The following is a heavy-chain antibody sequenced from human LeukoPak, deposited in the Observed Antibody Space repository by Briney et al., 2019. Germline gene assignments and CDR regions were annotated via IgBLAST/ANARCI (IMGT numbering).Heavy chain of an antibody. D-gene: IGHD6-19*01. CDR1: GGSISNYH. Sequence: SETLSLTCTVSGGSISNYHWSWIRQPAGKGVEWIGQIHTSGSTNYNPPLKSRVSMSIDTTEDQVSLTITSVTAADTAFYYCARRDISSGWSFDYWGQGTLVTVSS. J-gene: IGHJ4*02. V-gene: IGHV4-4*07. CDR3: ARRDISSGWSFDY. CDR2: IHTSGST.